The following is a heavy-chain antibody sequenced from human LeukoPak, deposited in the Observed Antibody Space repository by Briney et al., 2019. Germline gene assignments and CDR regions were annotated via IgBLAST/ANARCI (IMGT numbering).Heavy chain of an antibody. CDR2: IKQDGSEK. CDR1: GFTFSSYA. Sequence: GGSLRLSCAASGFTFSSYAMSWVRQAPGKGLEWVANIKQDGSEKYYVDSVKGRFTISRDNAKNSLYLQMNSLRAEDTAVYYCARPDYDILTGYPTYFGYWGQGTLVTVSS. J-gene: IGHJ4*02. CDR3: ARPDYDILTGYPTYFGY. D-gene: IGHD3-9*01. V-gene: IGHV3-7*01.